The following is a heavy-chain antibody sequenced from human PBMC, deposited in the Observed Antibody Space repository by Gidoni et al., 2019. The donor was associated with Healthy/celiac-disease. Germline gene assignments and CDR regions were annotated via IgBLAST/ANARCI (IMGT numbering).Heavy chain of an antibody. CDR3: ARDLMAHGSSGYVVDFDY. CDR1: GFTFSSYS. J-gene: IGHJ4*02. CDR2: ISSSSSYI. Sequence: EVQLVESGGGLVKPGGSLILSCAASGFTFSSYSMNWVRQAPGKGLEWVSSISSSSSYIYYADSVKGRFTISRDNAKNSLYLQMNSLRAEDTAVYHCARDLMAHGSSGYVVDFDYWGQGTLVTVSS. D-gene: IGHD3-22*01. V-gene: IGHV3-21*01.